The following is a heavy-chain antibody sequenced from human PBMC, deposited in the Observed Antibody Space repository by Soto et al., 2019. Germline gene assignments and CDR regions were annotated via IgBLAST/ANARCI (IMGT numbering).Heavy chain of an antibody. J-gene: IGHJ5*02. D-gene: IGHD3-3*01. CDR3: TRFYDFWSGYRNWFDP. Sequence: GGSLILSCTASGFTFGDYAMSWFRQAPGKGLEWVGFIGSKAYGGTTEYAASVKGRFTISRDDSKSIAYLQMNSLKTEDTAVYYCTRFYDFWSGYRNWFDPWGQGTLVTVSS. V-gene: IGHV3-49*03. CDR2: IGSKAYGGTT. CDR1: GFTFGDYA.